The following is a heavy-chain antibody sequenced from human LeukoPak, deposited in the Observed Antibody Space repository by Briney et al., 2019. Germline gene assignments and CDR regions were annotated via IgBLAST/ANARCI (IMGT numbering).Heavy chain of an antibody. CDR1: GFTFSDYY. D-gene: IGHD2-15*01. V-gene: IGHV3-11*04. CDR3: ARDGYCSGGSCYSGGTSPIDY. CDR2: ISSSGSTI. J-gene: IGHJ4*02. Sequence: GGSLRLSCAASGFTFSDYYTSWIRQAPGKGLEWVSYISSSGSTIYHADSVKGRFTISRDNAKNSLYLQMNSLRAEDTAVYYCARDGYCSGGSCYSGGTSPIDYWGQGTLVTVSS.